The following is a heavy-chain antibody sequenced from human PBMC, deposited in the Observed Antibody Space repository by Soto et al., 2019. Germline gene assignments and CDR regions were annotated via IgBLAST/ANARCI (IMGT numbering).Heavy chain of an antibody. CDR2: INPNNGGT. CDR3: ARRVNADFEV. D-gene: IGHD3-16*02. J-gene: IGHJ6*02. Sequence: QVQLVQSGAEVMKPGASVKVSCKASGFTSTRYSVHWVRQAPGQVPEWMGRINPNNGGTNYAQESQGRVTMTRDTSPTTVYMDLSGLRSEDTAVYYCARRVNADFEVWGQGTTVTVS. CDR1: GFTSTRYS. V-gene: IGHV1-46*01.